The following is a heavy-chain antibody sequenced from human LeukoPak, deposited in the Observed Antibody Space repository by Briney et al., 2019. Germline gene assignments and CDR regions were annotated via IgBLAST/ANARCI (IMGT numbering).Heavy chain of an antibody. D-gene: IGHD4-17*01. J-gene: IGHJ6*03. CDR3: ARDRGYGDSGLNYYYYYYMDV. CDR2: INPNSGGT. CDR1: GYTFTGYY. V-gene: IGHV1-2*07. Sequence: ASMKVSCKASGYTFTGYYIHWVRQAPGQGLEWMGWINPNSGGTNYAHNFQGRVTMTRDTSISTASMELSRLRSDDAAVYYCARDRGYGDSGLNYYYYYYMDVWGKGTTVTVSS.